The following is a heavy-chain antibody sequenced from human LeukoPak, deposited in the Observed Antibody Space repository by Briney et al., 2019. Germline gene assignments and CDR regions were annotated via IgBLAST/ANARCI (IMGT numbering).Heavy chain of an antibody. D-gene: IGHD1-26*01. V-gene: IGHV4-34*01. CDR1: GGSFSGYY. CDR2: INHSGST. J-gene: IGHJ4*02. CDR3: ARDDGELTHDY. Sequence: SETLSLTCAVYGGSFSGYYGSWSRQRPWKGLEWVGEINHSGSTNYNPSLKSRVTISVHTYKKKFSLKLSSVTAADTAVYYCARDDGELTHDYWGQGTLVTLSS.